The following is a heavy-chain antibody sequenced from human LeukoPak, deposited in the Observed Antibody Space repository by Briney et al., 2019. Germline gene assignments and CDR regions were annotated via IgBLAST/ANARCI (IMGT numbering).Heavy chain of an antibody. CDR3: AKDRSSSSVGSLDY. J-gene: IGHJ4*02. Sequence: GGSLRLSCIASEFVFSSHAMSWVRQAPGKGLEWVSAISGSGGSTYYADSVKGRFTISRDNSKNTLYLQMNSLRAEDTAVYYCAKDRSSSSVGSLDYWGQGTLVTVSS. V-gene: IGHV3-23*01. CDR2: ISGSGGST. CDR1: EFVFSSHA. D-gene: IGHD6-6*01.